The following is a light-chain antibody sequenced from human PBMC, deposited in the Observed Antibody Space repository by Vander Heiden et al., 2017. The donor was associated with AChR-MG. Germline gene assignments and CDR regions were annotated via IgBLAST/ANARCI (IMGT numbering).Light chain of an antibody. CDR3: QVWDSSSDHYV. Sequence: SYVLTQPRSVSMAPGKTARVTCGGINIGSKSVPCYQQRPGQAPILVMYYDTDRPSGIPERISGSNSGNTATLIISRVEAGDEADYFCQVWDSSSDHYVFGTGTKVTVL. CDR1: NIGSKS. J-gene: IGLJ1*01. CDR2: YDT. V-gene: IGLV3-21*04.